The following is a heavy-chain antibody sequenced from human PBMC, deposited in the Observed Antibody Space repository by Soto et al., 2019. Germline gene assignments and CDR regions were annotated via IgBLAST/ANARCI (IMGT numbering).Heavy chain of an antibody. CDR1: GFSFSIYG. D-gene: IGHD3-10*01. V-gene: IGHV3-30*18. CDR3: AKDAVSGSRRVPFNYYGMDV. J-gene: IGHJ6*02. Sequence: QVQLVESGGGVVQPGRSLRLSCAASGFSFSIYGMHWVRQAPGKGLQWVAAISYDGSERYYADSVKGRFTISRDNSNNTLYLQMNSLRAEDTAVYYCAKDAVSGSRRVPFNYYGMDVWGQGNTVTVSS. CDR2: ISYDGSER.